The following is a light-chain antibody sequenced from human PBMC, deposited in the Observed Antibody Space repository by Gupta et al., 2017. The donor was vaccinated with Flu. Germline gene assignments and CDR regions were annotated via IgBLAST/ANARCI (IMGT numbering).Light chain of an antibody. CDR2: EDN. CDR3: QSYDSSNPWV. V-gene: IGLV6-57*01. CDR1: GSIASNY. J-gene: IGLJ3*02. Sequence: GSIASNYVQWYQQRPGSSPTTVIYEDNQRPSGVPDRFSGSIDSSSNSASLTISGLKTEDEADYYCQSYDSSNPWVFGGGTKLTGL.